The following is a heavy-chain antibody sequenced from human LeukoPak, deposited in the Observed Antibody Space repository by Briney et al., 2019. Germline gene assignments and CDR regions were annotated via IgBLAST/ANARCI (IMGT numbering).Heavy chain of an antibody. D-gene: IGHD4-11*01. V-gene: IGHV4-30-4*08. J-gene: IGHJ6*03. CDR3: ARSNDYTKDYYYYHMHL. Sequence: SETLSLTCTVSGGSISSGDYYWSWIRQPPGKGLEWIGYIYYSGSTYYNPSLKSRVTISVDTSKNQFSLKLSSVAAVDTAVYYCARSNDYTKDYYYYHMHLGPKETTVPVSS. CDR2: IYYSGST. CDR1: GGSISSGDYY.